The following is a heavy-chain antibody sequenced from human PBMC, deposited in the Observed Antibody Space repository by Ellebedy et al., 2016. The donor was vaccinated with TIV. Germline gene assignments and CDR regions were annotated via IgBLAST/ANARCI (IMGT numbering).Heavy chain of an antibody. CDR2: MANSGIN. CDR1: GDSISRYL. Sequence: MPSETLSLTCTVSGDSISRYLWSWIRQPPGKALEWIAYMANSGINSYNPSLKSRVTTSIDTSKNQFSLKLRSVTAADTAVYYCARHAAGGWYALDYWGQGTLVTVSS. V-gene: IGHV4-59*08. J-gene: IGHJ4*02. CDR3: ARHAAGGWYALDY. D-gene: IGHD6-19*01.